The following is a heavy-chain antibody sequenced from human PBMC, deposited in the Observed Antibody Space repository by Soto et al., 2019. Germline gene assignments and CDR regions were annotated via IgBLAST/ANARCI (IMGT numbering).Heavy chain of an antibody. V-gene: IGHV3-33*01. Sequence: QEQLVQSGGGVVQPGRSLRLSCAASGFKFNSYGMHWVRQAPGKGLEWVAVIWYDGSDTSYGDSVKGRFTISRDNSKNTLYLQMSSLRVDDTAVYYCARDRFVGTEGTNWLDPWGQGALVTVSS. CDR1: GFKFNSYG. J-gene: IGHJ5*02. CDR2: IWYDGSDT. CDR3: ARDRFVGTEGTNWLDP. D-gene: IGHD3-10*01.